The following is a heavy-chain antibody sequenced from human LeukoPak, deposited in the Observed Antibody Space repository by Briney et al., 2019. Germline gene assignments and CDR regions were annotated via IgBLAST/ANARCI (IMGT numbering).Heavy chain of an antibody. D-gene: IGHD5-12*01. CDR3: VKPLHVYSGYGSDLLDY. V-gene: IGHV3-30*02. CDR2: ISFDGTKK. J-gene: IGHJ4*02. CDR1: GFSFRTYG. Sequence: GGSLRLSCAASGFSFRTYGMHWVRQAPGKGLEWVAFISFDGTKKNYADSVGGRLTISRDSSKNTLYLQMNSLRAEDTAVYYCVKPLHVYSGYGSDLLDYWGRGTLVTVSS.